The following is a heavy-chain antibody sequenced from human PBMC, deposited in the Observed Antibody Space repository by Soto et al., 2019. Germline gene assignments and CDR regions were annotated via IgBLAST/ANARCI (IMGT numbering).Heavy chain of an antibody. D-gene: IGHD3-22*01. CDR2: ISYDGSNK. Sequence: GGSLRLSCAASGFTFSSYAMHWVRQAPGKGLEWVAIISYDGSNKYYADSVKGRFTISRDNSKNTLYLQMNSLRVEDTAGFYCARAKYYYDISGLDYWGQGTLVTVS. CDR1: GFTFSSYA. V-gene: IGHV3-30-3*01. CDR3: ARAKYYYDISGLDY. J-gene: IGHJ4*02.